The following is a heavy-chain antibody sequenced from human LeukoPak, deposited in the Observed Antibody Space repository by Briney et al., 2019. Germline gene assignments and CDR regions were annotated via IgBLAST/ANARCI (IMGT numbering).Heavy chain of an antibody. CDR1: GFTFSSYE. CDR3: ARGPQAGEWLRF. J-gene: IGHJ4*02. CDR2: ISSASNTT. V-gene: IGHV3-48*03. Sequence: GGSLRLSCAASGFTFSSYEMNWVHQAPGKGLEWVSYISSASNTTHYADSVKGRFTISRDNAKNSLYLQMNSLRAGDTAVYYCARGPQAGEWLRFWGQGTLVTVSS. D-gene: IGHD3-3*01.